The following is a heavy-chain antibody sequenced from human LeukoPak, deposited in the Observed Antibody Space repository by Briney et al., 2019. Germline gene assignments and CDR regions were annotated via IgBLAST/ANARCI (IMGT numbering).Heavy chain of an antibody. Sequence: ASVKVSCKASGYTFTSYDINWVRQATGQGPEWMGWMNPNSGNTGYAQKFQGRVTITRNTSISTAYMELSSLRSEDTAVYYCARGRRIAVAGRRDAYYFDYWGQGTLVTVSS. D-gene: IGHD6-19*01. J-gene: IGHJ4*02. CDR2: MNPNSGNT. V-gene: IGHV1-8*03. CDR1: GYTFTSYD. CDR3: ARGRRIAVAGRRDAYYFDY.